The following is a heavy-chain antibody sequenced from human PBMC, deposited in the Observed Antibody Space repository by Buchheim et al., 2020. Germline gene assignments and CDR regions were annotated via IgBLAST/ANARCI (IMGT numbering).Heavy chain of an antibody. D-gene: IGHD3-22*01. CDR1: GGSFSGYY. J-gene: IGHJ4*02. Sequence: QVQLQQWGAGLLKPSETLSLTCAVYGGSFSGYYWSWIRQPPGKGLEWIGEINHSGSTNYNPSLKSRVTISVDTSKNQFSLKLSSVTAADTAVYYCARGVRPKDYYDSSGYDYWGQGTL. CDR2: INHSGST. V-gene: IGHV4-34*01. CDR3: ARGVRPKDYYDSSGYDY.